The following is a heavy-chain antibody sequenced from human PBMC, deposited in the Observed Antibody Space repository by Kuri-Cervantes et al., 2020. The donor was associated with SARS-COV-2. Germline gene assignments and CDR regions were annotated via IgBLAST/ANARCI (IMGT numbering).Heavy chain of an antibody. CDR1: GGSISSHY. V-gene: IGHV4-59*11. J-gene: IGHJ3*02. Sequence: SETLSLTSTVSGGSISSHYWSWIRQPPGKGLEWIGYIYYSGSTNYDPSLKSRVTISVDTSKNQFSLKLSSVTAADTAVYYCASSYDFWSGSWAFDIWGQGTMVTVSS. CDR3: ASSYDFWSGSWAFDI. CDR2: IYYSGST. D-gene: IGHD3-3*01.